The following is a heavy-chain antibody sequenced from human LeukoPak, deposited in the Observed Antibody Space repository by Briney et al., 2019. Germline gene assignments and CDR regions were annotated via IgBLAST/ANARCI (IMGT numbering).Heavy chain of an antibody. Sequence: GGPLNLSCAPSGFTFADYGMTWVRQAPGKGLEWVAGINWNGGGTGYADSVKDRFTISRDNAKNSLYLQIHSLRGEDTAFYYCARDRPSGYYFDLWGQGTLVTVSS. CDR2: INWNGGGT. CDR3: ARDRPSGYYFDL. V-gene: IGHV3-20*04. J-gene: IGHJ4*02. CDR1: GFTFADYG. D-gene: IGHD3-10*01.